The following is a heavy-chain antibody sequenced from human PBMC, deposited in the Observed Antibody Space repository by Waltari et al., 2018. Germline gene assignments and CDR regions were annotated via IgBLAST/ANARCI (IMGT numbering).Heavy chain of an antibody. CDR2: INSDGSGT. V-gene: IGHV3-74*01. D-gene: IGHD1-7*01. CDR1: AFSSCSYC. CDR3: ASGNSHAFDL. J-gene: IGHJ3*01. Sequence: EVQLLESGGGLVQLGGSLRVSCTAFAFSSCSYCKHWVRQVPGKGLVWVSRINSDGSGTSYGDAAKGRFTISRDNAKNTLFLQMNSLRGEGTAVYYCASGNSHAFDLWGQGTMVTVSS.